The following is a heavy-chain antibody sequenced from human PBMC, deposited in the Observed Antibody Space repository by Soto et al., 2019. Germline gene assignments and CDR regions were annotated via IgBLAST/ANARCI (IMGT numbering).Heavy chain of an antibody. Sequence: QVQLVESGGGVVQPGRSLRLSCAASGFTFSSYGMHWVRQAPGKGLEWVAVISYDGSNKYYEDSVKCRFTISRDNSKNTQYLQMNSLRAEDTAVYYCAKDREVTTWWRGYGMEVCGQGTTVTVS. CDR2: ISYDGSNK. V-gene: IGHV3-30*18. J-gene: IGHJ6*02. CDR1: GFTFSSYG. CDR3: AKDREVTTWWRGYGMEV. D-gene: IGHD4-17*01.